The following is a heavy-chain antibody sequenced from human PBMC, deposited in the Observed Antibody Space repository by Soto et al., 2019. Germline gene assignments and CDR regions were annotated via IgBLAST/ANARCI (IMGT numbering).Heavy chain of an antibody. CDR1: GFTFSTSP. CDR2: ISGTGSST. Sequence: EVQLLESGGGLVQPGGSLRLSCVATGFTFSTSPMGWVRQAPGKGLEWVPGISGTGSSTYYTDSVKGRFAISRDNSNTTLYLQMNRLRADVTAVYYCASYMWATYRHFEFWGQATLATVSS. CDR3: ASYMWATYRHFEF. J-gene: IGHJ4*02. V-gene: IGHV3-23*01. D-gene: IGHD1-26*01.